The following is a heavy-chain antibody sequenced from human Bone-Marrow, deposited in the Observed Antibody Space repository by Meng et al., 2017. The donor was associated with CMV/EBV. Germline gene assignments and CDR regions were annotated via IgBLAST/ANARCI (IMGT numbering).Heavy chain of an antibody. D-gene: IGHD3-10*01. CDR1: GGSFSGYY. CDR2: INHSGST. V-gene: IGHV4-34*01. Sequence: CALYGGSFSGYYWSWIRQPPGKGLEWIGDINHSGSTNYNPSLKSRVTISVDTSKNQFSLKLSSVTAADTAVYYCARGGKRPGRFDPWGQGTLVTVSS. CDR3: ARGGKRPGRFDP. J-gene: IGHJ5*02.